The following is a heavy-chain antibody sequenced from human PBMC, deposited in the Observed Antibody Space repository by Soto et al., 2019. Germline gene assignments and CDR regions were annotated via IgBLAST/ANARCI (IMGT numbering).Heavy chain of an antibody. V-gene: IGHV4-39*07. CDR1: GGSISSSSYY. CDR3: ARDDWFGAAGGNDY. CDR2: IYYSGST. J-gene: IGHJ4*02. Sequence: SETLSLTCTVSGGSISSSSYYWGWIRQPPGKGLEWIGSIYYSGSTYYNPSLKSRVTISVDTSKNQFSLKLSSVTAADTAVYYCARDDWFGAAGGNDYWGQGTLVTVSS. D-gene: IGHD6-13*01.